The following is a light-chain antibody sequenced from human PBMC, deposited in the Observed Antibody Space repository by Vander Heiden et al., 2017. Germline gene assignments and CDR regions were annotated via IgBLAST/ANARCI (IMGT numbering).Light chain of an antibody. Sequence: DSQMTQAPSSLSASVGDRVTITCRASQGISNYLAWYQQKPGKVPKLLIYAASTLQSGVPSRFSGSGSGTDFTLTISSLQPEDVATYYCQKYNSAPRLTFGGGTKVXIK. CDR2: AAS. V-gene: IGKV1-27*01. CDR3: QKYNSAPRLT. J-gene: IGKJ4*01. CDR1: QGISNY.